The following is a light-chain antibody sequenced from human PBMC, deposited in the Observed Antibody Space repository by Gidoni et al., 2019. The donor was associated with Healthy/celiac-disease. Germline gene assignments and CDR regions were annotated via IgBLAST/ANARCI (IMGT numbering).Light chain of an antibody. CDR2: LGS. Sequence: DIVMTQSPLSLPVTPGEPASISCRSSQSLLHSNGYNYLDWYLQKPGQSPQLLIYLGSNRASGVPDRFSGSGSGKDFTLKISRVEAEDVGVYYCRQALQTPYTFXQXTKLEIK. J-gene: IGKJ2*01. CDR1: QSLLHSNGYNY. V-gene: IGKV2-28*01. CDR3: RQALQTPYT.